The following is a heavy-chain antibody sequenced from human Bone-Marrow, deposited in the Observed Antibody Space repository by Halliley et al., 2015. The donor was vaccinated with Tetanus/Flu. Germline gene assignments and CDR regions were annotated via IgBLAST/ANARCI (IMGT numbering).Heavy chain of an antibody. Sequence: PRGKGLEWIGYMYYKGNADYNPPPTGRLPFSIDTSKTQFPLKLTSVTAADTAIYYCARLHPGDDWGQGTPVTVSS. D-gene: IGHD1-1*01. CDR3: ARLHPGDD. CDR2: MYYKGNA. J-gene: IGHJ4*02. V-gene: IGHV4-59*08.